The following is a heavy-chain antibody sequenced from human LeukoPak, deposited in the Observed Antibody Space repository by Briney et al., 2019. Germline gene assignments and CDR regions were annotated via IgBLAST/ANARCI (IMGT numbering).Heavy chain of an antibody. J-gene: IGHJ3*02. Sequence: GGSLRLSCAASGFTFSSYGMHWVRQAPGKGLEWVAVISYDGSNKYYADSVKGRFTISRDNSKNTLYLQMNSLRAEDTAVYYCAKDRGRLYDAFDIWGQGTMVTVSS. CDR3: AKDRGRLYDAFDI. CDR2: ISYDGSNK. V-gene: IGHV3-30*18. D-gene: IGHD1-26*01. CDR1: GFTFSSYG.